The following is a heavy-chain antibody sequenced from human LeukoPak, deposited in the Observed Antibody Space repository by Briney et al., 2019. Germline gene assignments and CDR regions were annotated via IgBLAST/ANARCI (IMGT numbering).Heavy chain of an antibody. CDR1: GFTFSNYA. Sequence: GGSLRLSCAASGFTFSNYAMSWVRQAPGKGLEWVSAISSSGGRTYYANSVKGRFTISRDNSKNTLYLQMNSLRAEDTAVYYCARGTVTFYYYYGMDVWGQGTTVTVSS. V-gene: IGHV3-23*01. CDR2: ISSSGGRT. CDR3: ARGTVTFYYYYGMDV. J-gene: IGHJ6*02. D-gene: IGHD4-17*01.